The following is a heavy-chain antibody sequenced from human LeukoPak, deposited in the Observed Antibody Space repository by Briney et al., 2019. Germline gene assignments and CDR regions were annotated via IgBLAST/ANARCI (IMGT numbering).Heavy chain of an antibody. D-gene: IGHD3-16*01. CDR3: ATPYDYVWGSPMDV. CDR2: INPNSGGT. V-gene: IGHV1-2*06. Sequence: ASVKVSCKASGYTFTGYYMHWVRQAPGRGLEWMGRINPNSGGTNYAQKFQGRVTMTRDTSISTAYMELSRLRSDDTAVYYCATPYDYVWGSPMDVWGKGTTVTVSS. CDR1: GYTFTGYY. J-gene: IGHJ6*03.